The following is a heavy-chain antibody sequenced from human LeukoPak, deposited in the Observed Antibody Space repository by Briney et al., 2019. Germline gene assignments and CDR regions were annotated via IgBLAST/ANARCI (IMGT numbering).Heavy chain of an antibody. V-gene: IGHV4-39*07. CDR3: ARSPYPPEYSGYVGNWFDP. CDR1: GGSISSSGYY. J-gene: IGHJ5*02. CDR2: IYYSGST. D-gene: IGHD5-12*01. Sequence: PSETLSLTCTVSGGSISSSGYYWGWIRQPPGKGLEWIGSIYYSGSTYYNPSLKSRVTISVDTSKNQFSLKLSSVTAADTAVYYCARSPYPPEYSGYVGNWFDPWGQGTPVTVSS.